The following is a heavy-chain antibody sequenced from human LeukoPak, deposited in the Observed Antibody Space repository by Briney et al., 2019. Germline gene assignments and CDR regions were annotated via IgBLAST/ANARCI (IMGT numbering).Heavy chain of an antibody. Sequence: SETLSLTCAVYGGSFSGYYWSWIRQPPGKGLEWIGEINHSGSTNYNPSLKSRVTISVDTSKNQFSLKLSSVTAADTAVYYCARGKGYYYGSGSYYNPGSRYFDYWGQGTLVTVSS. J-gene: IGHJ4*02. V-gene: IGHV4-34*01. CDR2: INHSGST. D-gene: IGHD3-10*01. CDR3: ARGKGYYYGSGSYYNPGSRYFDY. CDR1: GGSFSGYY.